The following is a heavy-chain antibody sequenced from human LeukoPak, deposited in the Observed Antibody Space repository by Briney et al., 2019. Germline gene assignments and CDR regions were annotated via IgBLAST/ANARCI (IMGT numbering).Heavy chain of an antibody. V-gene: IGHV3-21*01. Sequence: PGGSLRLSCEVSGFSLTDYAINWVRQAPGKGLEWLSSISSSGNYIYYLDSVKGRFSISRDTSKNSVYLQMSSLSAEDTAVYYCARRSGSPFDYWGRGALVTVSS. CDR1: GFSLTDYA. J-gene: IGHJ4*02. CDR3: ARRSGSPFDY. D-gene: IGHD1-26*01. CDR2: ISSSGNYI.